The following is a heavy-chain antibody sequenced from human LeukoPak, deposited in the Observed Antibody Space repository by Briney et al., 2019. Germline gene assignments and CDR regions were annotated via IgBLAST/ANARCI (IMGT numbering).Heavy chain of an antibody. J-gene: IGHJ4*02. Sequence: GGSLRLSCAASGFTFSSYSMNWVRQAPGKGLEWVSFISKTAAKIYYGDSVRGRFTISRDNAKNSIHLQMGSLRVEDTAVYYCVRGDGDLFDFWGQGTLVSVSS. CDR1: GFTFSSYS. D-gene: IGHD4-17*01. CDR2: ISKTAAKI. CDR3: VRGDGDLFDF. V-gene: IGHV3-21*06.